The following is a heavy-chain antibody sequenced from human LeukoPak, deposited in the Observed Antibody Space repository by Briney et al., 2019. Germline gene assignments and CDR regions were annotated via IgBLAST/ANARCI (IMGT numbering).Heavy chain of an antibody. CDR2: ISSSGSTI. J-gene: IGHJ4*02. Sequence: GGSLRLSCAASGFTFSDYYMSWIRQAPGKGLEWVSYISSSGSTIYYADSVKGRFTISRDSAKNSLYLQMNSLRAEDTAVYYCARDWGRYYYDSSGYYFDYWGQGTLVTVSS. CDR3: ARDWGRYYYDSSGYYFDY. V-gene: IGHV3-11*01. D-gene: IGHD3-22*01. CDR1: GFTFSDYY.